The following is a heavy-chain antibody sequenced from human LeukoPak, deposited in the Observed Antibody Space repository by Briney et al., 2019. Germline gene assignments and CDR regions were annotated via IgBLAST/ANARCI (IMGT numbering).Heavy chain of an antibody. CDR1: GFTFCSYA. J-gene: IGHJ4*02. Sequence: GGSLRLSCAASGFTFCSYAMHWVRQAPGRGVGWGAVISDDGSNKYYADSVQGRFTISRDNSKNTLYLQTNSLRAEDTAVYYCARKPGAYSDSSGYRDYWGQGTLVTVSS. CDR2: ISDDGSNK. D-gene: IGHD3-22*01. CDR3: ARKPGAYSDSSGYRDY. V-gene: IGHV3-30*04.